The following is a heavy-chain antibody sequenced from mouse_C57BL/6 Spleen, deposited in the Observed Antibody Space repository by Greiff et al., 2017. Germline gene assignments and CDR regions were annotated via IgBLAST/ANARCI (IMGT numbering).Heavy chain of an antibody. Sequence: VQVLESGAELVRPGTSVKVSCKASGYAFTNYLIEWVKQRPGQGLEWIGVINPGSGGTNYNEKFKGKATLTADKSSSPAYMQLSSLTAEDSAAYCWARVDYEVMDYWGQGTSVTVSS. V-gene: IGHV1-54*01. CDR3: ARVDYEVMDY. CDR2: INPGSGGT. D-gene: IGHD2-4*01. CDR1: GYAFTNYL. J-gene: IGHJ4*01.